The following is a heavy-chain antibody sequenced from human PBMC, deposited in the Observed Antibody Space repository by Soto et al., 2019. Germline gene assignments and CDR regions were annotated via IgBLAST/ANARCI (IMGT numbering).Heavy chain of an antibody. CDR2: ISYDGSNK. CDR3: ARDHVVAAAGTCFGY. Sequence: QVQLVESGGGVVQPGRSLRLSCAASGFTFSSYGMHWVRQAPGKGLEWVAVISYDGSNKYYADSVKGRFTISRDNSKNTLSLQMNSLRAEDSAVYYCARDHVVAAAGTCFGYWGQGTLVTVSS. CDR1: GFTFSSYG. D-gene: IGHD6-13*01. J-gene: IGHJ4*02. V-gene: IGHV3-30*03.